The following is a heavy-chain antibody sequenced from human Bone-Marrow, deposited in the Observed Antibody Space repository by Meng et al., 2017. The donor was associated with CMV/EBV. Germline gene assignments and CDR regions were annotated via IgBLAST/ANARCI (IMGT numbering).Heavy chain of an antibody. CDR1: GFTFSSYW. J-gene: IGHJ4*02. CDR2: IKQDGSEK. CDR3: ARSRSSGYLNY. Sequence: GESLKISCAASGFTFSSYWMSWVRQAPGKGLEWVANIKQDGSEKYYVDSVKGRFTISRDNAKNSLYLQMNSLRAEDTAVHYCARSRSSGYLNYWGQGTRVTVSS. V-gene: IGHV3-7*01. D-gene: IGHD3-22*01.